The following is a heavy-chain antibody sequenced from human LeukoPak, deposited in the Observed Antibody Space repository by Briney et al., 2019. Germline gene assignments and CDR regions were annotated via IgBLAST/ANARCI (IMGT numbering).Heavy chain of an antibody. V-gene: IGHV4-38-2*02. J-gene: IGHJ4*02. CDR2: IYHSGST. D-gene: IGHD1-7*01. CDR3: ARGDWNYFFDY. Sequence: SETLSLTCTVSGYSISSGYYWGWIRQPPGKGLEWIGSIYHSGSTYYNPSLKSRVTISVDTSKNQFSLKLSSVTAADTAVYYCARGDWNYFFDYWGQGTLVTVSS. CDR1: GYSISSGYY.